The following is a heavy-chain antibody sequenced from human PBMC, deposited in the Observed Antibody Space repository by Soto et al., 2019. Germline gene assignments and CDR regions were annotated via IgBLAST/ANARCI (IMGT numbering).Heavy chain of an antibody. D-gene: IGHD3-16*02. CDR1: GFTFSGYA. J-gene: IGHJ4*02. CDR3: AKEKDYDYVWGSPRYTSDY. Sequence: GGSLRLSCAASGFTFSGYAMSWVRQAPGKGLEWVSGLSGSGGTLYADSVKGRFTISRDNSKNTPYLQMNSLRAEDAAIYYCAKEKDYDYVWGSPRYTSDYWGQGTLVTVSS. CDR2: LSGSGGT. V-gene: IGHV3-23*01.